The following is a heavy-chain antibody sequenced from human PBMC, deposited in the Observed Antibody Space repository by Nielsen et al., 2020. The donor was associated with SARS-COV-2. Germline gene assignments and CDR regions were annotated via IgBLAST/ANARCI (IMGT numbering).Heavy chain of an antibody. J-gene: IGHJ5*02. CDR3: AKAGTELGYLYNWFDP. D-gene: IGHD3-22*01. CDR1: GFTFDDYT. V-gene: IGHV3-43*01. CDR2: ISWDGGST. Sequence: GESLKISCAASGFTFDDYTMHWVRQAPGKGLEWVSLISWDGGSTYYADSVKGRFTISRDNSKNSLYLQMNSLRTEDTALYYCAKAGTELGYLYNWFDPWGQGTLVTVSS.